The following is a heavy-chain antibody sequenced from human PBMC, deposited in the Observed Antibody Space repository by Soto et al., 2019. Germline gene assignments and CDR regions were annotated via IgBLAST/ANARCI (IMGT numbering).Heavy chain of an antibody. D-gene: IGHD2-2*01. V-gene: IGHV4-34*01. CDR3: ARGTLGQKKIVVVPAAMGNFFHNWFDP. Sequence: SETLSLTCAVYGGSFSGYYWSWIRQPPGKGLEWIGEINHSGSTNYNPSLKSRVTISVDTSKNQFSLKLSSVTAADTAVYYCARGTLGQKKIVVVPAAMGNFFHNWFDPWGQGTLVTVSS. CDR1: GGSFSGYY. CDR2: INHSGST. J-gene: IGHJ5*02.